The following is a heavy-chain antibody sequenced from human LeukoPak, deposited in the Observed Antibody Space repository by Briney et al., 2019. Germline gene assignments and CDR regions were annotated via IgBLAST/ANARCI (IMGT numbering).Heavy chain of an antibody. Sequence: SETLSLTCAVYGGSFSGYYWSWIRQPPGKGLEWIGEINHSGSTNYNPSLKSRVTISVDTSKNQFSLKLSSVTAADTAVYYCARDGGGMAAFDYWGQGTLVTVSS. CDR3: ARDGGGMAAFDY. D-gene: IGHD3-16*01. V-gene: IGHV4-34*01. J-gene: IGHJ4*02. CDR1: GGSFSGYY. CDR2: INHSGST.